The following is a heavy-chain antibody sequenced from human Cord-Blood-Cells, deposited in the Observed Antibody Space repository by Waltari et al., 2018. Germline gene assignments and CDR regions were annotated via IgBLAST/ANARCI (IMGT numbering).Heavy chain of an antibody. J-gene: IGHJ4*02. Sequence: QVQLVQSGAEVKKPGASVKVSCKVSGYTLTELSMHWVRQAPGKGLEWMGGFDPEDGETIYAQNVQGRVTMTEDTSTDTAYMELSSLRSEDTAVYYCATVERKARVVSSSWTFDYWGQGTLVTVSS. D-gene: IGHD6-13*01. CDR3: ATVERKARVVSSSWTFDY. V-gene: IGHV1-24*01. CDR2: FDPEDGET. CDR1: GYTLTELS.